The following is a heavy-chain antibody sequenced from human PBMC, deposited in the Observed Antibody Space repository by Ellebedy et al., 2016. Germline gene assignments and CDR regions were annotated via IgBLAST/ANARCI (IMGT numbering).Heavy chain of an antibody. V-gene: IGHV1-3*01. Sequence: ASVKVSCKASGYTFTSYAMHWVRQAPGQRLEWMGWINAGNGNTKYSQKFQGRVTITRDTSASTAYMELSSLRSEDTAVYYCARGWTTGDYDGEHWGQGTLVTVSS. CDR1: GYTFTSYA. CDR3: ARGWTTGDYDGEH. D-gene: IGHD4-17*01. CDR2: INAGNGNT. J-gene: IGHJ4*02.